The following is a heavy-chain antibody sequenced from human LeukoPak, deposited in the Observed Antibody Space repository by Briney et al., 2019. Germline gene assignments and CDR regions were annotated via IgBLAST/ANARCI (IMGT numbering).Heavy chain of an antibody. CDR1: GFTFSSYS. J-gene: IGHJ4*02. CDR2: ISSSSSYI. V-gene: IGHV3-21*01. Sequence: GGSLRLSCAASGFTFSSYSMNWVLQAPGKGLEWVSSISSSSSYIYYADSVKGRFTISRDNAKNSLYLQMNSLRAEDTAVYYCARANLVATKHFDYWGQGTLVTVSS. CDR3: ARANLVATKHFDY. D-gene: IGHD5-12*01.